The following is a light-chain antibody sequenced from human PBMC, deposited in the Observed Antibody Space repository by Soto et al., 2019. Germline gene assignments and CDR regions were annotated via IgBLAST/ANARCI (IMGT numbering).Light chain of an antibody. V-gene: IGKV1-5*01. CDR1: QTISRW. CDR2: DAS. J-gene: IGKJ5*01. Sequence: DIQLTQTPSTLSASVGDDVTITCRASQTISRWLAWYQQKPGRAPKLLIYDASTLESGVPSRFSGSGSEAEFTLTISRLQPDDVATYFCHSRAFGQGTRLEIK. CDR3: HSRA.